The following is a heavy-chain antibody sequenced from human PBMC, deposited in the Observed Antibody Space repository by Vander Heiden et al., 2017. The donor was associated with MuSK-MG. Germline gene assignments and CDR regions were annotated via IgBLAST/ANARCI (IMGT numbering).Heavy chain of an antibody. V-gene: IGHV4-59*08. J-gene: IGHJ4*02. CDR3: ASGYSSGWYGY. Sequence: QVQLQESGPGLVKPSETLSLTCTVSGGPISSYYWSWIRQPPGKGLEWIGYIYYSGSTNYNPSLKSRVTISVDTSKNQFSLKLSSVTAADTAVYYCASGYSSGWYGYWGQGTLVTVSS. D-gene: IGHD6-19*01. CDR1: GGPISSYY. CDR2: IYYSGST.